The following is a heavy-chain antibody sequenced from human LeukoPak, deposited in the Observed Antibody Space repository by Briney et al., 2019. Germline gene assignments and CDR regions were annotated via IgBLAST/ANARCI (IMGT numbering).Heavy chain of an antibody. CDR2: ISSSSDYI. CDR1: GFTFSSYS. Sequence: GGSLRLSCAASGFTFSSYSMNWVRQAPGKGLEWVSSISSSSDYIYFADSVKGRFTISRDNAKNSLYLQMNSLRVEDTAVYYCARETTVTSGWFDPWGQGTLVTVSS. CDR3: ARETTVTSGWFDP. V-gene: IGHV3-21*01. D-gene: IGHD4-17*01. J-gene: IGHJ5*02.